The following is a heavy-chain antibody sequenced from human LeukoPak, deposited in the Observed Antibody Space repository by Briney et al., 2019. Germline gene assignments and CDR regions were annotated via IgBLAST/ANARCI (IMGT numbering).Heavy chain of an antibody. Sequence: PGGSLRLSCAASGFSFNTYAMSWVRQAPGKGLEWVGRIKSKADGETIDYAAPVKGRFTFSRDDSKNMLYLQMNSLKSEDTAVYYCSTLTSRGLSDSWGQGTLVTVSS. J-gene: IGHJ4*02. D-gene: IGHD1-20*01. CDR2: IKSKADGETI. CDR3: STLTSRGLSDS. V-gene: IGHV3-15*01. CDR1: GFSFNTYA.